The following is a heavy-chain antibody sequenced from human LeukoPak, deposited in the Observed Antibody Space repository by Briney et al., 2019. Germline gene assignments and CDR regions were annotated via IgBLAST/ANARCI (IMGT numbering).Heavy chain of an antibody. D-gene: IGHD3-3*01. V-gene: IGHV1-18*01. J-gene: IGHJ4*02. CDR3: ARVSTILGVVISEFDY. CDR2: ISAYNGNT. Sequence: ASVKVSCKASGYTFTSYGIRWVRQAPGQGLEWMGWISAYNGNTNYAQKLQGRVTMTTDTSTSTAYMELRSLRSDDTAVYYCARVSTILGVVISEFDYWGQGTLVTVSS. CDR1: GYTFTSYG.